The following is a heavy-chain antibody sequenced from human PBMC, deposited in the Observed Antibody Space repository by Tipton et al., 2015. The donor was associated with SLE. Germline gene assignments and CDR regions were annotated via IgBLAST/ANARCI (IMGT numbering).Heavy chain of an antibody. V-gene: IGHV3-43D*04. Sequence: SLRLSCAASGFTFDDYAMHWVRQAPGKGLEWVSLISWDGGSTYYADSVKGRFTISRDNSKNSPYLQMNSLRAEDTALYYCAKHRGAGGWYGGFDYWGQGPLVPVSS. CDR2: ISWDGGST. J-gene: IGHJ4*02. CDR1: GFTFDDYA. D-gene: IGHD3-10*01. CDR3: AKHRGAGGWYGGFDY.